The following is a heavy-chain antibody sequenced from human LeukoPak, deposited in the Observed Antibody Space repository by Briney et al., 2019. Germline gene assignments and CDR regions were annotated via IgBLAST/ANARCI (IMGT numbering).Heavy chain of an antibody. CDR3: ARVGSYYGPQTSWFDP. Sequence: SETLSLTCTVSGGSISSSSYYWGWIRQPPGKGLEWIGSIYYSGSTNYNPSLKSRVTISVDTSKNQFSLKLSSVTAADTAVYYCARVGSYYGPQTSWFDPWGQGTLVTVSS. D-gene: IGHD3-10*01. CDR2: IYYSGST. CDR1: GGSISSSSYY. V-gene: IGHV4-39*07. J-gene: IGHJ5*02.